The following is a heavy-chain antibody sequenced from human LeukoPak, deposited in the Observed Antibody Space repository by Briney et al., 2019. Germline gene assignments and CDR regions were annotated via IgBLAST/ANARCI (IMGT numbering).Heavy chain of an antibody. D-gene: IGHD1-26*01. CDR1: GYTFTRYY. CDR3: AREWVADAFDI. CDR2: IKPSGGST. V-gene: IGHV1-46*01. Sequence: ASVKVSLKSSGYTFTRYYIHWVRQPPGQGLEWMAIIKPSGGSTNYAQNFQGRVSLTRDTSTNTVYMELSSLKSEDTAVYYCAREWVADAFDIWGQGRMVTVSS. J-gene: IGHJ3*02.